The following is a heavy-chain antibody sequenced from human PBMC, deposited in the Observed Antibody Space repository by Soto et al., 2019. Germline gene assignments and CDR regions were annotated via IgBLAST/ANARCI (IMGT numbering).Heavy chain of an antibody. CDR3: ARDGPYYYASRMDV. CDR1: GIPVSSNY. D-gene: IGHD3-10*01. V-gene: IGHV3-53*04. Sequence: EVQLVESGGGLVQPGGSLGLSCVASGIPVSSNYMTWVRQAPGKGLEWVSVLHSGGDTYYANSVKGRFTISRHDSTNTLYLQMNSLTPEDTAVYYCARDGPYYYASRMDVWGQGTTVTVSS. CDR2: LHSGGDT. J-gene: IGHJ6*02.